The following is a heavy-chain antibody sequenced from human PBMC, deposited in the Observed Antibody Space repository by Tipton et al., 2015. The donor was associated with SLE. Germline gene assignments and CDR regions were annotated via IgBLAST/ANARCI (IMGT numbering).Heavy chain of an antibody. Sequence: SLRLSCTSSGFRFGDYAVSWVRQAPGKGLEWVSGISWNSGNIDYADSVKGRFTISRDNAKNSLYLQMNSLRAEDTALYYCAKDPTMVQGVIMGGEFDYWGRGTLVTVSS. CDR3: AKDPTMVQGVIMGGEFDY. CDR1: GFRFGDYA. D-gene: IGHD3-10*01. J-gene: IGHJ4*02. V-gene: IGHV3-9*01. CDR2: ISWNSGNI.